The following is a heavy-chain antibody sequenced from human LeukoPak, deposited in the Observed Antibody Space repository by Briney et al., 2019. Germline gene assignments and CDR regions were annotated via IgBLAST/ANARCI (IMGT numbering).Heavy chain of an antibody. CDR3: ARERPCSCGSCYYSWAFDI. J-gene: IGHJ3*02. Sequence: PGGSLRLSCAASRFTFSSYNMNWVRQAPGKGLEWVSYISSSSSTIYYADSVKGRFTISRDNAKNSLYLQMNSLRAEDTAVYYCARERPCSCGSCYYSWAFDIWGQGTMVTVSS. V-gene: IGHV3-48*01. D-gene: IGHD2-15*01. CDR1: RFTFSSYN. CDR2: ISSSSSTI.